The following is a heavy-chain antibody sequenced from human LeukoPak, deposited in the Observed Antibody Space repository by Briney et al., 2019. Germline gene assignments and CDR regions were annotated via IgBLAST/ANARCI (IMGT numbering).Heavy chain of an antibody. Sequence: GGSLRLSCAASGFTFSSYAMSWVRQAPGKGLEWVANIRQDGSEKYYVDSVKGRFTISRDNAKNSLYLQMNSLRAEDTAVYYCARDLYDYVWGSYPPGYWGQGTLVTVSS. CDR1: GFTFSSYA. J-gene: IGHJ4*02. CDR3: ARDLYDYVWGSYPPGY. CDR2: IRQDGSEK. D-gene: IGHD3-16*02. V-gene: IGHV3-7*01.